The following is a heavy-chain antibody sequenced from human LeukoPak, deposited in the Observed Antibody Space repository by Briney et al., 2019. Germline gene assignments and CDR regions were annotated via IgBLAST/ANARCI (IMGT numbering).Heavy chain of an antibody. V-gene: IGHV3-15*01. Sequence: GGPLRLSCAASGFSFNYAWMNWVRQAPGKGLEWVGRIKSEPDGGTTTYAAPVRGRFTISRDDSKNMLYLQMSSLKIEDTAVYYCTTASYDYYDTSGYSSGGLWGQGTLVTVSS. CDR3: TTASYDYYDTSGYSSGGL. J-gene: IGHJ4*02. D-gene: IGHD3-22*01. CDR1: GFSFNYAW. CDR2: IKSEPDGGTT.